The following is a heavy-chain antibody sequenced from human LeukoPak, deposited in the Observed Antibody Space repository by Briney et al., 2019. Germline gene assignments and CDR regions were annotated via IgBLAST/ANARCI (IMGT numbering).Heavy chain of an antibody. D-gene: IGHD3-3*01. Sequence: GASVKVSCKASGFTFTSSAMQWVRQARGQRLEWIGWIVVGSGDTNYAQKFQERVTITRDVSTSTAYMKLSSLRSEDTAVYYCAAEITIFGVGYNWFDPWGQGTLVTVSS. CDR3: AAEITIFGVGYNWFDP. V-gene: IGHV1-58*02. J-gene: IGHJ5*02. CDR2: IVVGSGDT. CDR1: GFTFTSSA.